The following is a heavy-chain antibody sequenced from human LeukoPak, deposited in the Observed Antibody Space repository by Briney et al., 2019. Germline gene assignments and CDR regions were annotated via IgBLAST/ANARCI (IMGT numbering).Heavy chain of an antibody. D-gene: IGHD6-19*01. CDR1: GGSISSYY. CDR2: IYYSGST. Sequence: SETLSLTCTVSGGSISSYYWSWIRQPPGKGLEWIGYIYYSGSTRYNPSLESRVTISVDTSKNQFSLKLSSATAADTAVYYCARQRSYSSGFLVDYWGQGTLVTVSS. J-gene: IGHJ4*02. CDR3: ARQRSYSSGFLVDY. V-gene: IGHV4-59*08.